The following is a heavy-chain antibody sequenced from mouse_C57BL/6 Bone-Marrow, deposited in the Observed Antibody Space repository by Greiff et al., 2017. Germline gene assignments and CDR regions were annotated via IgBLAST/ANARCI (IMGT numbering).Heavy chain of an antibody. J-gene: IGHJ3*01. CDR1: GFTFSSYA. CDR3: ARDGGWLLPSWFAY. D-gene: IGHD2-3*01. CDR2: ISDGGSYT. V-gene: IGHV5-4*01. Sequence: EVMLVESGGGLVKPGGSLKLSCAASGFTFSSYAMSWVRQTPEKRLEWVATISDGGSYTYYPDNVKGRFTISRENAKNNLYLQMSHLKSEDTAMYYCARDGGWLLPSWFAYWGQGTLVTVSA.